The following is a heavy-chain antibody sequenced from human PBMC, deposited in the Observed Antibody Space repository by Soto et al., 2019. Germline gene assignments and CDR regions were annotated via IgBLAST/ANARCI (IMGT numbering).Heavy chain of an antibody. V-gene: IGHV1-69*13. Sequence: SLKVSCKPSGGTFSSYAISWVRQAPGPGLEWMGGIIPIFGTANYAQKFQGRVTITADESTSTAYMELSSLRSEDTAVYYCAIGFYYDILTGYYLNWFDPWGQGTLVTVSS. CDR2: IIPIFGTA. CDR1: GGTFSSYA. D-gene: IGHD3-9*01. CDR3: AIGFYYDILTGYYLNWFDP. J-gene: IGHJ5*02.